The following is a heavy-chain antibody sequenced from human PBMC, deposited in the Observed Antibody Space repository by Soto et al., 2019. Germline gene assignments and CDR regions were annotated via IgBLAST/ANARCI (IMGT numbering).Heavy chain of an antibody. CDR1: GGSISSSSYY. D-gene: IGHD6-6*01. V-gene: IGHV4-39*01. J-gene: IGHJ5*02. Sequence: SETLSLTCTVSGGSISSSSYYWVWIRQPPGKGLEWIGSIYYSGSTYYNPSLKSRVTISVDTSKNQFSLKLSSVTAADTAVYYCAGRGGIAARRLFDPWGQGTLVTVSS. CDR2: IYYSGST. CDR3: AGRGGIAARRLFDP.